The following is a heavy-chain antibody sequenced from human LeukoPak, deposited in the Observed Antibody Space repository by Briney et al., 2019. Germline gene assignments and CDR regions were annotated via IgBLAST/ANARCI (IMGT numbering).Heavy chain of an antibody. CDR2: INPKNGGS. J-gene: IGHJ5*02. V-gene: IGHV1-2*02. Sequence: ASVKVSCKASGYTFTGYYMHWVRQAPGQGLEWVGWINPKNGGSNYAQKFQGRVTMTRDRSISTAYMELSRLTSDDTAVYYCARASFWESPINWFAPWGQEPWSPSPQ. D-gene: IGHD3-16*01. CDR1: GYTFTGYY. CDR3: ARASFWESPINWFAP.